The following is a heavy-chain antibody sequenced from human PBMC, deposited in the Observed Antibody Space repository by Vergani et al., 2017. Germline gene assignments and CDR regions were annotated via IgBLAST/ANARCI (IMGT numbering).Heavy chain of an antibody. CDR1: GGSISSYY. CDR2: MYHSGST. V-gene: IGHV4-59*01. CDR3: VRVADFYGLGSRLLDL. Sequence: QVQLQESGPGLVKPSETLSLTCTVSGGSISSYYWSWIRQPPGKELEWIGYMYHSGSTNYNPSLETRVTISGDSSKNQFSLKLNSVTAADTAVYYCVRVADFYGLGSRLLDLWGQGILVTVSS. D-gene: IGHD3-10*01. J-gene: IGHJ5*02.